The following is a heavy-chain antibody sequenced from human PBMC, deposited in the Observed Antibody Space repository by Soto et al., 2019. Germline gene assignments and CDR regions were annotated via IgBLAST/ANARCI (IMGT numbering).Heavy chain of an antibody. D-gene: IGHD4-17*01. CDR1: GFSFSSYG. CDR3: AKDFTPWFGDYFYYYYGMDV. J-gene: IGHJ6*02. V-gene: IGHV3-30*18. Sequence: PWGSLRLSCAAAGFSFSSYGMHWVRQAPGTGREWVAVMSYDGSKYYADSVKGRFTISRDNSKNTLYLQINSLRPEDTAVYYCAKDFTPWFGDYFYYYYGMDVWGQGTTVTVSS. CDR2: MSYDGSK.